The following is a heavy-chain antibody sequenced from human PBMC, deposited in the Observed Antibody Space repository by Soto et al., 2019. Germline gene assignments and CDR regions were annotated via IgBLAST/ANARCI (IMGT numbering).Heavy chain of an antibody. CDR1: GFTFSSYW. CDR2: INSDGITT. J-gene: IGHJ4*02. D-gene: IGHD6-19*01. V-gene: IGHV3-74*01. CDR3: ASHPGYSSGWYNY. Sequence: PVGSLRLSCAASGFTFSSYWMHWVRQAPGKGLVWVSRINSDGITTNYADSVKGRFTISRDNAKNTLYLQMNSLSAEDTAVYYCASHPGYSSGWYNYWGQGTLVTVSS.